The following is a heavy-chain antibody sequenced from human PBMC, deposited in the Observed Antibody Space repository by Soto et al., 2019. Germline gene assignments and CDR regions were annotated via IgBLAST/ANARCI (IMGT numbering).Heavy chain of an antibody. CDR1: GGSISSSSYY. CDR2: IYYSGST. Sequence: QLQLQESGPGLVKPSETLFLTCTVSGGSISSSSYYWGWIRQPPGKGLEWIGSIYYSGSTYYNPSLKSRVTISVDTSKNQFSLKLSSVTAADTAVYYCARRAVYGSGSYYNGPIDYWGQGTLVTVSS. D-gene: IGHD3-10*01. CDR3: ARRAVYGSGSYYNGPIDY. J-gene: IGHJ4*02. V-gene: IGHV4-39*01.